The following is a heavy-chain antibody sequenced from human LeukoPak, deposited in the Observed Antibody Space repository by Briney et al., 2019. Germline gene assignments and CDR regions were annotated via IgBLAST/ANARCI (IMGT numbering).Heavy chain of an antibody. D-gene: IGHD4-23*01. CDR1: GFTFSDYF. J-gene: IGHJ4*02. Sequence: PGGSLRLSCAASGFTFSDYFMDWVRQAPGKGLEWVSSISSSSSYIYYADSVKGRFTISRDNAKNSLYLQMNSLRAEDTAVYYCARDFGGNSYFDYWGQGTLVTVSS. CDR2: ISSSSSYI. V-gene: IGHV3-21*01. CDR3: ARDFGGNSYFDY.